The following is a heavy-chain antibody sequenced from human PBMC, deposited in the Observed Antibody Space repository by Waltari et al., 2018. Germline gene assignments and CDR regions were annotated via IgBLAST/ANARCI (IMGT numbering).Heavy chain of an antibody. CDR3: ARDWNPDGLDT. J-gene: IGHJ3*02. Sequence: QVQMQESGPGLLKPSETLSLTCNVSGFSSSSGYYWAWIRQPQGKGLEWIGTIYHSGATYSSPSLKSRVTLSVDTSKNKFSLKLSTLTAADSAVYYCARDWNPDGLDTWGRGTLVTVSS. D-gene: IGHD1-1*01. V-gene: IGHV4-38-2*02. CDR2: IYHSGAT. CDR1: GFSSSSGYY.